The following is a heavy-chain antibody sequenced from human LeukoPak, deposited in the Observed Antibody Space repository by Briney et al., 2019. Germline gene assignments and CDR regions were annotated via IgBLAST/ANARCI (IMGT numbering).Heavy chain of an antibody. Sequence: SETLSLTCTVSGGSISSGSYYWSWIRQPAGKGLEWIGRIYTSGSTNYNPSLKSRVTISVDTSKNQFSLKLSSVTAADTAVYYCARRLRPKGDWYFDLWGRGTLVTVSS. V-gene: IGHV4-61*02. CDR2: IYTSGST. CDR1: GGSISSGSYY. D-gene: IGHD3-10*01. CDR3: ARRLRPKGDWYFDL. J-gene: IGHJ2*01.